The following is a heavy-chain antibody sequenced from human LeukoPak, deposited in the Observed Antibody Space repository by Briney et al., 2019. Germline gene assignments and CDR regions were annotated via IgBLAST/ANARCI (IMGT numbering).Heavy chain of an antibody. V-gene: IGHV1-18*01. D-gene: IGHD1-26*01. J-gene: IGHJ4*02. Sequence: GASVTVSCKASGYTFTSYGISWVRQAPGQGLEWMGWISAYNGNTNYAQKLQGRVTMTTDTSTSTAYMELRSLRSDDTAVYYCTILVGATSDYWGQGTLVTVSS. CDR2: ISAYNGNT. CDR1: GYTFTSYG. CDR3: TILVGATSDY.